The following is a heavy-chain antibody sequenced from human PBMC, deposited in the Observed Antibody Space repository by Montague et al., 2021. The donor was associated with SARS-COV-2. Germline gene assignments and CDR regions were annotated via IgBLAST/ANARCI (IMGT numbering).Heavy chain of an antibody. V-gene: IGHV3-66*01. CDR2: IYSGGST. J-gene: IGHJ4*02. CDR3: ASDRGEYSGSPHYYFDY. CDR1: GFTVSSNY. D-gene: IGHD1-26*01. Sequence: SLRLSCAASGFTVSSNYMSWVRQAPGKGLEWVSDIYSGGSTYYADSVKGRFTIPRDNSKNTVYLQMNSLRAEDTAVYCCASDRGEYSGSPHYYFDYWGQGTLVTVSS.